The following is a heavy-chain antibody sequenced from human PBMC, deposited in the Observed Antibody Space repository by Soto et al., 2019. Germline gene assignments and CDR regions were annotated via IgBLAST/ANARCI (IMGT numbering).Heavy chain of an antibody. J-gene: IGHJ4*02. CDR2: IRSVGSYE. Sequence: QVQLVESGGGVVQPGRSLRISCVASGFSFRNFAMHWFPRVPGKGLGWVAPIRSVGSYERYGDSVKGRFTISRDNSVNTLYLQMTSLSVEDTALYFCVREGPRKIVGAIDYWGQGTLVIVSS. CDR3: VREGPRKIVGAIDY. D-gene: IGHD1-26*01. V-gene: IGHV3-33*01. CDR1: GFSFRNFA.